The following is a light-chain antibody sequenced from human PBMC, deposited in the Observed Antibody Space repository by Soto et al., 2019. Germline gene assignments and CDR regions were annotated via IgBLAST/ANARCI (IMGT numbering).Light chain of an antibody. Sequence: QSALTQPASVSGSPGQSITISCTGSSSDVGAYNYVSWYQQHPGKAPRLMIYEVTNRPSGVSNRFSGSKSGNTASLTISGLRAKDEADYYCSSYTSGSTLVVFGGGTKLTVL. J-gene: IGLJ2*01. V-gene: IGLV2-14*01. CDR2: EVT. CDR3: SSYTSGSTLVV. CDR1: SSDVGAYNY.